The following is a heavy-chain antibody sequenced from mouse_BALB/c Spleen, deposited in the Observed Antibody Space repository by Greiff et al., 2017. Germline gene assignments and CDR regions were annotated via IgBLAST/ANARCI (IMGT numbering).Heavy chain of an antibody. Sequence: EVQLQESGGGLVQPGGSRKLSCAASGFTFSSFGMHWVRQAPEKGLEWVAYISSGSSTIYYADTVKGRFTISRDNPKNTLFLQMTSLRSEDTAMYYCAIIYYYGGGAMDYWGQGTSVTVSS. J-gene: IGHJ4*01. V-gene: IGHV5-17*02. D-gene: IGHD1-1*01. CDR3: AIIYYYGGGAMDY. CDR2: ISSGSSTI. CDR1: GFTFSSFG.